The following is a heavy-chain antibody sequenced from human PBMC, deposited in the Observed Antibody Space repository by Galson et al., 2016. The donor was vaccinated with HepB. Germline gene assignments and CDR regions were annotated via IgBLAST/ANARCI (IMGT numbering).Heavy chain of an antibody. J-gene: IGHJ4*02. V-gene: IGHV4-39*01. CDR3: ARRVGRWLPVDY. CDR2: IYYSGST. D-gene: IGHD5-24*01. CDR1: GGSISSSSYY. Sequence: TLSLTCTVSGGSISSSSYYWGWIRQPPGKGLEWIGSIYYSGSTYYNPSLKSRVTISVDTSKNQFSLKLSSVTAADTAVYYCARRVGRWLPVDYWGQGTLVTVSS.